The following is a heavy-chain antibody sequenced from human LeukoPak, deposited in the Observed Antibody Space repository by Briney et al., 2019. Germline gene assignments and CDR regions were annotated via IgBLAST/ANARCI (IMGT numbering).Heavy chain of an antibody. D-gene: IGHD2-2*01. J-gene: IGHJ2*01. V-gene: IGHV3-23*01. CDR2: ISGNGGNT. Sequence: PGGSLRLSCAASGFTFSSYAMTWVRQAPGKGLEWVSGISGNGGNTYYADSVKGRFTISRDNSKETLYLQMNSRRAEDTAVYYCASRSSSLNWYFDLWGRGTLVTVSS. CDR1: GFTFSSYA. CDR3: ASRSSSLNWYFDL.